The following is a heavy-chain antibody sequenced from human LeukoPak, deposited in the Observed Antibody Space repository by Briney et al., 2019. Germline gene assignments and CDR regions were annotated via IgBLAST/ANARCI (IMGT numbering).Heavy chain of an antibody. J-gene: IGHJ6*03. CDR3: ARRIQLWSHHPYYYYYMDV. D-gene: IGHD5-18*01. Sequence: ASVKVSCKASGYTFTSYDINWVRQATGQGLEWMGWMNPNSGNTDYAQKFQGRVTMTRNTSISTAYMELSSLRSEDTAVYYCARRIQLWSHHPYYYYYMDVWGKGTTVTVSS. V-gene: IGHV1-8*01. CDR2: MNPNSGNT. CDR1: GYTFTSYD.